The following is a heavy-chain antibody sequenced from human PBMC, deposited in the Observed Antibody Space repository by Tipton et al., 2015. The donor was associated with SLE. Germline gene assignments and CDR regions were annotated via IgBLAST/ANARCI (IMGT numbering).Heavy chain of an antibody. J-gene: IGHJ2*01. Sequence: GLVKPSETLSLTCTVSGGSIRSHYWSWIRQPPGKGLEWMGDIFYTGSTNYNPSLQSRVTISVDTSNNQFSLKLSSVTAADTAVYYCARDMGASLRYFDLWGRGTLVTVSS. V-gene: IGHV4-59*11. CDR3: ARDMGASLRYFDL. CDR1: GGSIRSHY. CDR2: IFYTGST.